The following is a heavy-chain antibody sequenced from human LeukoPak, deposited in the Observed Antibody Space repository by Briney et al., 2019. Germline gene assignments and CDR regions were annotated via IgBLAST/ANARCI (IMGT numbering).Heavy chain of an antibody. J-gene: IGHJ4*02. Sequence: SETLSLTCTVSGGSISSYYWSWLRQPPGKGLEWMGYIYYSGSTNYNPSLKSRVTISVDTSKNQFSLKLSSVTAADTAVYYCARKEDYWGQGTLVTVSS. CDR1: GGSISSYY. CDR2: IYYSGST. V-gene: IGHV4-59*01. CDR3: ARKEDY.